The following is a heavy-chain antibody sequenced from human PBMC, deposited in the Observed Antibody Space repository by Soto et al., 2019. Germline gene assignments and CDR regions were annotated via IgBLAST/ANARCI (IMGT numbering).Heavy chain of an antibody. J-gene: IGHJ5*02. D-gene: IGHD3-3*01. V-gene: IGHV4-31*03. CDR3: ARDNYDFWSGYYSPRHWFDP. CDR2: IYYSGST. CDR1: GGSITRGGYY. Sequence: LSLTCTVSGGSITRGGYYWSCIRQPPGHGLEWIGYIYYSGSTYYNPSLKSRVTISVDTSKNQFSLKLSSVTAADTAVYYCARDNYDFWSGYYSPRHWFDPWGQGTLVTVSS.